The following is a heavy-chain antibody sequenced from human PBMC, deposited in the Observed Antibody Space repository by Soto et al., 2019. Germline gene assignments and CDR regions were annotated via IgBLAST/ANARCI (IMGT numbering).Heavy chain of an antibody. CDR3: ARRRDYGDFYFDY. V-gene: IGHV1-18*01. D-gene: IGHD4-17*01. CDR1: GYTFTDFG. CDR2: ISPYNGNT. Sequence: QVQLVQSGAEVKKPGASVKVSCRASGYTFTDFGISWVRLAPGQGLEWVGWISPYNGNTQYVENLQGRVTMTTDTSTNTAYMELRSLRPDDTAVYYCARRRDYGDFYFDYWGQGTLVTVSS. J-gene: IGHJ4*02.